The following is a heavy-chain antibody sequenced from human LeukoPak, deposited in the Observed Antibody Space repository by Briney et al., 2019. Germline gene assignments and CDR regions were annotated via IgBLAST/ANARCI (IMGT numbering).Heavy chain of an antibody. V-gene: IGHV6-1*01. CDR3: ARDPAYNYGMDV. CDR2: TYYRSKWYH. D-gene: IGHD2-2*01. CDR1: GDSVSSHSSA. Sequence: SQTLSLTCAISGDSVSSHSSAWHWIRQSPSRGLEWLGRTYYRSKWYHDYAVSVRSRMSINPDTSKNQFSLQLSSVTPEDTAVYYCARDPAYNYGMDVWGQGTTVTVSS. J-gene: IGHJ6*02.